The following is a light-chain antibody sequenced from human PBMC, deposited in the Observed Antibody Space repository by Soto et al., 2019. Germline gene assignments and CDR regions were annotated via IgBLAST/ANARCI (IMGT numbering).Light chain of an antibody. CDR1: QSVSSN. J-gene: IGKJ5*01. CDR3: QQYNNWPPIT. CDR2: GAS. V-gene: IGKV3-15*01. Sequence: EIVMTQSPATLSVSPGERATLSCRASQSVSSNLAWYHQKPGQSPRRLIYGASTRATGIPGSFGGSGSGTEFTLTISSLQSEDFAGYYCQQYNNWPPITFGQGTRLEIK.